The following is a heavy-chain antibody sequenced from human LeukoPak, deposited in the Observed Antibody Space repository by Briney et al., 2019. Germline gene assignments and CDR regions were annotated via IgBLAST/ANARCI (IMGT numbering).Heavy chain of an antibody. D-gene: IGHD4-11*01. CDR2: IYYSGST. J-gene: IGHJ5*02. V-gene: IGHV4-59*01. CDR1: GGSISSYY. Sequence: SETLSLTCTVSGGSISSYYWSWIRQPPGKGLDWIGYIYYSGSTNYNPSLKSRVTISVDTSKNQFSLKLSSVTAADTAVYYCARATRLGWFDPWGQGTLVTVSS. CDR3: ARATRLGWFDP.